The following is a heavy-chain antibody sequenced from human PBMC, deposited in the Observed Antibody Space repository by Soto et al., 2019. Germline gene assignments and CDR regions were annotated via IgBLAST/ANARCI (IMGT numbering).Heavy chain of an antibody. CDR3: ARDLEAVPFYFFWCGYYGPKFSY. CDR1: GYTFTGYY. Sequence: ASVKVSCKASGYTFTGYYMHWVRQAPGQGLEWMGWINPNSGGTNYAQKFQGWVTMTRDTSISTAYMELSRLRSDDTAVYYCARDLEAVPFYFFWCGYYGPKFSYRARGTLVPVSA. D-gene: IGHD3-3*01. J-gene: IGHJ4*02. CDR2: INPNSGGT. V-gene: IGHV1-2*04.